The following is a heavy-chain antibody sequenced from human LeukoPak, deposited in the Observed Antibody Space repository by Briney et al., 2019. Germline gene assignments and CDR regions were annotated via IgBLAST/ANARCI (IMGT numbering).Heavy chain of an antibody. D-gene: IGHD7-27*01. V-gene: IGHV4-31*03. CDR1: GGSISSGGYY. CDR2: IYYSGST. Sequence: SQTLSLTCTVSGGSISSGGYYWSWIRQHPGKGLEWIGYIYYSGSTYYNPSLKSRVTISVDTSKNQFSLKLSSVTAADTAVYYCARCRPNWGSYYYGIDVWGQGTTVTVSS. CDR3: ARCRPNWGSYYYGIDV. J-gene: IGHJ6*02.